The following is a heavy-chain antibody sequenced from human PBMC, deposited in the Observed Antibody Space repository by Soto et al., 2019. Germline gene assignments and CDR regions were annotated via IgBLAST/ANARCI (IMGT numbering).Heavy chain of an antibody. CDR1: GFTFSSYV. CDR3: AKVLLTYTSGWYHPHFDY. D-gene: IGHD6-19*01. Sequence: QVQLVESGGGVVQPGRSLRLSCAASGFTFSSYVMHWVRQAPGKGLEWVAVVSNDGSNKDYADSVKGRFTISRDNSKNTLYLQMNSLGAEDKAVYYCAKVLLTYTSGWYHPHFDYWGQGTLVTVSS. J-gene: IGHJ4*02. V-gene: IGHV3-30*18. CDR2: VSNDGSNK.